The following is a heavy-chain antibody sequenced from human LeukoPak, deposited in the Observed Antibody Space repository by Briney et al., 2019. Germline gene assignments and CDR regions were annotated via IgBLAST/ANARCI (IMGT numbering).Heavy chain of an antibody. CDR3: AKDGGYSYGYYYYYGMDV. Sequence: GGSLRLSCAASGFTFSSYWMSWVRQAPGKGLEWVSGISSNSGTRGFADSVKGRFTISRDNSKNTLYLQMNSLRAEDTAVYYCAKDGGYSYGYYYYYGMDVWGQGTTVTVSS. J-gene: IGHJ6*02. CDR1: GFTFSSYW. V-gene: IGHV3-23*01. CDR2: ISSNSGTR. D-gene: IGHD5-18*01.